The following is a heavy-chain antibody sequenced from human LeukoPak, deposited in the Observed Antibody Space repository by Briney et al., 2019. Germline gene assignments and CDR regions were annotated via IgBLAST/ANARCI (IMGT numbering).Heavy chain of an antibody. Sequence: GGSLRLSCAAPGFTFNDYHMSWIRHAPGKGLEWSAYVSSSGIIKYYPDSVKGRFTISRDNAKNSLSLQMNSLTAEDTAVYYCVRWSPSTVTYDYWGQGTLVTVSS. CDR3: VRWSPSTVTYDY. V-gene: IGHV3-11*01. CDR2: VSSSGIIK. CDR1: GFTFNDYH. J-gene: IGHJ4*02. D-gene: IGHD4-17*01.